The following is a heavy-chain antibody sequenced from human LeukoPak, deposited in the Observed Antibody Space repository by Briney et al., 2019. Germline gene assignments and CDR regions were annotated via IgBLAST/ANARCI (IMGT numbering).Heavy chain of an antibody. CDR3: VKSVTTGTGGAFDI. D-gene: IGHD1-1*01. CDR1: GFTFSSYA. CDR2: ISSNGGST. Sequence: GGSLRLSCSAPGFTFSSYAMHWVRQAPGKGLEYVSAISSNGGSTYYADSVKGRFTISRDNSKNTLYLQMSSLRAEDTAVYYCVKSVTTGTGGAFDIWGQGTMVTVSS. J-gene: IGHJ3*02. V-gene: IGHV3-64D*06.